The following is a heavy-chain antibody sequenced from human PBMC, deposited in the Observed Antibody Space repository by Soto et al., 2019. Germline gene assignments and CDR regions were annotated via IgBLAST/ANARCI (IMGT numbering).Heavy chain of an antibody. CDR1: GFTCNSYN. Sequence: GGNPRHSSAASGFTCNSYNMHWVGQGPGKGLEWVAVISYDGSNKYYADSVKGRFTISRDNSKNTLYLQMNSLRAEDTAVYYCARGSGWYGAFDIWGQGTMVTVSS. V-gene: IGHV3-30*19. D-gene: IGHD6-19*01. J-gene: IGHJ3*02. CDR3: ARGSGWYGAFDI. CDR2: ISYDGSNK.